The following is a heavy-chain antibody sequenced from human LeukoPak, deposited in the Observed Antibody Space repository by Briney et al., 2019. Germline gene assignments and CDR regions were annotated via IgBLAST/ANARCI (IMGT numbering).Heavy chain of an antibody. CDR3: ARGRPHGNDY. Sequence: GGSLRLSCAASGFTFSSYGMNWVRQAPGKGLVWVSRIASDGSNTTYADSVKGRFSISRDNAKNTLYLQMNSLRVEDTAVYYCARGRPHGNDYWGQGTLVTVSS. CDR2: IASDGSNT. J-gene: IGHJ4*02. V-gene: IGHV3-74*01. D-gene: IGHD4-23*01. CDR1: GFTFSSYG.